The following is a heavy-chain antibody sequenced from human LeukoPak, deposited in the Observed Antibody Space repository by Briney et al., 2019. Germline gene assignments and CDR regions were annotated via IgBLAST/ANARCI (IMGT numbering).Heavy chain of an antibody. Sequence: GGSLRLSCAASGFTFSSYSMNWVRQAPGKGLEWVSFISISSTDIYYSDSVKGRFTIYRDDDKNSLYLQMSSLRADDTRVYYCARDRVVSGRFGEVASWGQGTLVTVSS. D-gene: IGHD3-10*01. CDR2: ISISSTDI. J-gene: IGHJ5*01. CDR1: GFTFSSYS. CDR3: ARDRVVSGRFGEVAS. V-gene: IGHV3-21*01.